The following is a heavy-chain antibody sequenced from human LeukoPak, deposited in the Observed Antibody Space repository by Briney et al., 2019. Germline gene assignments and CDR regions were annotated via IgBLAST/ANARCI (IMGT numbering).Heavy chain of an antibody. D-gene: IGHD1-26*01. CDR2: INPNSGGT. V-gene: IGHV1-2*02. CDR3: ARTLLARWYFDL. CDR1: GYTFTAYY. J-gene: IGHJ2*01. Sequence: ASVKVSCKASGYTFTAYYMHWVRQAPGQGLEWMGWINPNSGGTNYAQKFQGRVTMTRDASISTAYMELSRLRSDDTAVYYCARTLLARWYFDLWGRGTLVTVSS.